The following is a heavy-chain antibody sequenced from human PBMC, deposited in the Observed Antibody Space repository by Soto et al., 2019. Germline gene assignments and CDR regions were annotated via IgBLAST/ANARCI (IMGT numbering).Heavy chain of an antibody. CDR3: ARGGMGAAGGMDV. D-gene: IGHD1-26*01. V-gene: IGHV1-69*08. Sequence: QVQLVQSGAEVKKPGSSLKVSCKTSGYNFIIYTITWVRQAPGQGLEWMGRIIPIFSQTNYAQKFQGRVTINADRSTSTVDIELSGPTTEDTAVYYCARGGMGAAGGMDVGGQGTTVPVSS. J-gene: IGHJ6*02. CDR2: IIPIFSQT. CDR1: GYNFIIYT.